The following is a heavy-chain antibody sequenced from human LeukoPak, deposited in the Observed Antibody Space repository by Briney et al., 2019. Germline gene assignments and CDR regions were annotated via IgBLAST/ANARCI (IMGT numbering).Heavy chain of an antibody. D-gene: IGHD6-13*01. Sequence: ASVKVSCKASGYTFTNYGISWVRQAPGQGLEWMGWISAYNGNSDYAQKLQGRVTMTTDTSTSTDTSTNTAYMELRSLTSDDTAVYYCATDPNPYSSTSGYFDFWGQGTLVTVSS. CDR3: ATDPNPYSSTSGYFDF. CDR1: GYTFTNYG. CDR2: ISAYNGNS. V-gene: IGHV1-18*01. J-gene: IGHJ4*02.